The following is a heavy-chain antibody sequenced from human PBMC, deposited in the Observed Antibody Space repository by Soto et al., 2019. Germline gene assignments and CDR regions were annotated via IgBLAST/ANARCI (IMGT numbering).Heavy chain of an antibody. J-gene: IGHJ6*03. D-gene: IGHD2-2*01. CDR1: GGSFSGYY. CDR3: ARGVGPKKYCSSTSCYVNYYYYYYMDV. V-gene: IGHV4-34*01. Sequence: SETLSLTCAVYGGSFSGYYWSWIRQPPGKGLEWIGEINHSGSTNYNPSLKSRVTISVDTSKNQFSLKLSSVTAADTAVYYCARGVGPKKYCSSTSCYVNYYYYYYMDVWGKGTTVTVSS. CDR2: INHSGST.